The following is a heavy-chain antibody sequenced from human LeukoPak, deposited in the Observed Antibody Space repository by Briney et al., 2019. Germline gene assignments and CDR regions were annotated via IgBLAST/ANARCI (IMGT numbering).Heavy chain of an antibody. V-gene: IGHV1-2*02. Sequence: ASVKVSCKASGYTFTGYYMHWVRQAPGQGLEWMGWINPNSGGTNYAQKFQGRVTMTRNTSISTAYMELSSLRSDDTAVYCCASAIVVVPAAERDDAFDIWGQGTMVTVSS. D-gene: IGHD2-2*01. J-gene: IGHJ3*02. CDR1: GYTFTGYY. CDR3: ASAIVVVPAAERDDAFDI. CDR2: INPNSGGT.